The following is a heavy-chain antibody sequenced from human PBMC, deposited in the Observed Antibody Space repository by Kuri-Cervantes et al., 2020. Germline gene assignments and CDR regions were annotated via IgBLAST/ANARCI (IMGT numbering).Heavy chain of an antibody. CDR2: IIPIFGTA. J-gene: IGHJ4*02. D-gene: IGHD1-26*01. V-gene: IGHV1-69*13. CDR1: GYTFTSYY. CDR3: ARGYSESFEGFIDY. Sequence: SVKVSCKASGYTFTSYYMHWVRQAPGQGLEWMGGIIPIFGTANYAQKFQGRVTITADESTSTAYMELSSLRSEDTAVYYCARGYSESFEGFIDYWGQGTLVTVSS.